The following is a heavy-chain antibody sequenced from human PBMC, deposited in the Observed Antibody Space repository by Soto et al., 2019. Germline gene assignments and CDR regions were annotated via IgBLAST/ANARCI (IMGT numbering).Heavy chain of an antibody. CDR3: ARDSPYYYDSSGYYGFDY. CDR1: GFTFSSYA. D-gene: IGHD3-22*01. J-gene: IGHJ4*02. CDR2: ISGSGGST. Sequence: GGSLRLSCAASGFTFSSYAMSWVRQAPGKGLEWVSAISGSGGSTYYADSVKGRFTISRDNAKNSLYLQMNSLRDEDTAVYYCARDSPYYYDSSGYYGFDYWGQGTLVTVSS. V-gene: IGHV3-23*01.